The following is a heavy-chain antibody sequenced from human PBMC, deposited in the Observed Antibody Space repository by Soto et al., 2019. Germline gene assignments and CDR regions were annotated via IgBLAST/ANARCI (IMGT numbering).Heavy chain of an antibody. CDR1: GGTFSNDI. D-gene: IGHD4-17*01. V-gene: IGHV1-69*02. CDR3: SRGDATKIVVTTYYGMDV. Sequence: GASVKVSCKSSGGTFSNDIITWVRQAPGQGLEWMGRIVLLLNIANYAQKFQGRVTITADKSTGTAYMELNSLRSEDTAVYYCSRGDATKIVVTTYYGMDVWGQGTTVTVSS. J-gene: IGHJ6*02. CDR2: IVLLLNIA.